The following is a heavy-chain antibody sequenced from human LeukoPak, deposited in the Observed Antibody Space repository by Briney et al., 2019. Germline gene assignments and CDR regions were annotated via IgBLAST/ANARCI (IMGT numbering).Heavy chain of an antibody. CDR1: GFTFSSYA. Sequence: GRSLRLSCSASGFTFSSYAMHWVRQAPGKGLEYVSAISSNGGSTYYADSVKGRFTISRDNSKNTLYLQMSSLRAEDTAVYYCVKSRFFNWFDPWGQGTLVTVSS. J-gene: IGHJ5*02. V-gene: IGHV3-64D*06. D-gene: IGHD3-3*01. CDR2: ISSNGGST. CDR3: VKSRFFNWFDP.